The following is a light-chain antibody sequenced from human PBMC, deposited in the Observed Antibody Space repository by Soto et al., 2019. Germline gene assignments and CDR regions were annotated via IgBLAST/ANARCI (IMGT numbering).Light chain of an antibody. CDR2: DVN. CDR3: CSYAGSYTLYV. CDR1: SSDVGGYDF. J-gene: IGLJ1*01. V-gene: IGLV2-11*01. Sequence: QSALTQPRSVSGSPGQSVTVSCTGTSSDVGGYDFVSWYQQHPAKAPKLVIFDVNKRPSGVPDRFSGSQSGNTASLTISGLRAEDEADYFCCSYAGSYTLYVFGTGTKVTVL.